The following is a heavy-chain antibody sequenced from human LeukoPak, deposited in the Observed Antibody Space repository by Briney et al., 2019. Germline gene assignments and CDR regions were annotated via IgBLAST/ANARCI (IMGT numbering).Heavy chain of an antibody. D-gene: IGHD6-13*01. CDR1: GFTVSSNY. CDR2: IYSGGST. J-gene: IGHJ2*01. V-gene: IGHV3-53*01. Sequence: SGGSLRLSCAASGFTVSSNYMSWVRQAPGKGLEWVSVIYSGGSTYYADSVKGRFTISRENAKNSLYLQMNSLRAGDTAVYYCARAAYSSTWYSRYFDLWGRGTLVTVSS. CDR3: ARAAYSSTWYSRYFDL.